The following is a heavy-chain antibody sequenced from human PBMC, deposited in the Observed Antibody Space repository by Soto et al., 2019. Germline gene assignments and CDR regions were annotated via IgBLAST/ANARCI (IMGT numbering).Heavy chain of an antibody. CDR1: GFTFSSYA. J-gene: IGHJ4*02. CDR2: ISGSGGST. Sequence: EVQLLESGGGLVQPGGSLRLSCAASGFTFSSYAMSWVRQAPGKGLEWVSAISGSGGSTYYADSVKGRFTISRDNSKNTLHLKMNSLRAEDTAVYYCAKGGSRVTTGYWGQGTLVTVSS. CDR3: AKGGSRVTTGY. V-gene: IGHV3-23*01. D-gene: IGHD4-4*01.